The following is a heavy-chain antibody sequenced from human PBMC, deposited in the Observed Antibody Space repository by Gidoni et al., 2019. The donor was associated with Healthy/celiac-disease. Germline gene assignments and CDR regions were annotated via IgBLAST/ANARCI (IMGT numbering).Heavy chain of an antibody. CDR2: IYYSGST. D-gene: IGHD5-18*01. J-gene: IGHJ4*02. V-gene: IGHV4-39*01. CDR3: ARHVAGRIQYAAGLFDY. Sequence: QLQLQESGPGLVKPSETLSLTCTVSGGSISSSSYDWGWIRQPPGKGLEWIGSIYYSGSTYYNPSLKSRVTISVDTSKNQFSLKLSSVTAADTAVYYCARHVAGRIQYAAGLFDYWGQGTLVTVSS. CDR1: GGSISSSSYD.